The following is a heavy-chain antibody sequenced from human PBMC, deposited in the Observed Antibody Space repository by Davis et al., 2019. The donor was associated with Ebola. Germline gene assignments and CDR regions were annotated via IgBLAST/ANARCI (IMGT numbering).Heavy chain of an antibody. CDR2: IKQDGSEK. J-gene: IGHJ1*01. D-gene: IGHD3-22*01. CDR1: GFTFSSYW. CDR3: GRYYDSSDYYYVAEYFQH. V-gene: IGHV3-7*01. Sequence: GESLKISCAASGFTFSSYWMSWVRQAPGKGLEWVANIKQDGSEKYYVDSVKGRFTISRDNAKNSLYLQMNSLRAEDTAVYYCGRYYDSSDYYYVAEYFQHWGQGTLVTVSS.